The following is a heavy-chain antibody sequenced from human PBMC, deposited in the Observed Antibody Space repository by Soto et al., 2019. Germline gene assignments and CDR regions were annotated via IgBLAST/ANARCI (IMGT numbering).Heavy chain of an antibody. Sequence: PSETLSLTCTVSGGSITDYSWVWIRQPAGKGLEWIGRIFSSGSTNYNPSLKGRITMSLDTSKNQFSLKLNSATATDTAVYFCARDQGVVVTADNWFYPWGQGCLFTV. CDR3: ARDQGVVVTADNWFYP. CDR2: IFSSGST. V-gene: IGHV4-4*07. J-gene: IGHJ5*02. D-gene: IGHD2-21*02. CDR1: GGSITDYS.